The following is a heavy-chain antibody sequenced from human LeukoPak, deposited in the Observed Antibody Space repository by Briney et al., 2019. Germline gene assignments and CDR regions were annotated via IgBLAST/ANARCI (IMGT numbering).Heavy chain of an antibody. CDR3: ARDSTHCSSTSCYTYHSY. V-gene: IGHV4-59*01. Sequence: NPSETLSLTCTVSGGSISSYYWSWIRQPPGKGLEWSGYIYYSGSTNYNPSLKSRVTISVDTSKNQFSLKLSSVTAADTAVYYCARDSTHCSSTSCYTYHSYWGQGTLVTVSS. CDR2: IYYSGST. CDR1: GGSISSYY. J-gene: IGHJ4*02. D-gene: IGHD2-2*02.